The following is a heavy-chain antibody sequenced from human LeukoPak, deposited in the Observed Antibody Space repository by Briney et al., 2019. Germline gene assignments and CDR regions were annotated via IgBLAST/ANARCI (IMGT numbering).Heavy chain of an antibody. D-gene: IGHD6-13*01. CDR3: ARGRGIAAAYEL. CDR2: ISWNSGSI. CDR1: GFTFDDYA. V-gene: IGHV3-9*01. Sequence: GGSLRLSCAASGFTFDDYAMHWVRQAPGKGLEWVSGISWNSGSIGYADSVKGRFTISRDNAKNSLYLQMNSLRAEDTAVYYCARGRGIAAAYELWGQGTLVTVSS. J-gene: IGHJ4*02.